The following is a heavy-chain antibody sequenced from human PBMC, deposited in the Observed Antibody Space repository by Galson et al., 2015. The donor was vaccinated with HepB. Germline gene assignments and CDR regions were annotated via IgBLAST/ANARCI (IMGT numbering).Heavy chain of an antibody. CDR1: GFTFSSYG. J-gene: IGHJ4*02. D-gene: IGHD4-11*01. V-gene: IGHV3-30*18. Sequence: SLRLSCAASGFTFSSYGMHWVRQAPGKGLEWVAVIPYDGSNKYYADSVKGRFTISRDNSKNTLYLQMNSLRAEDTAVYYCAKGVSTVIDYWGQGTLVTVSS. CDR3: AKGVSTVIDY. CDR2: IPYDGSNK.